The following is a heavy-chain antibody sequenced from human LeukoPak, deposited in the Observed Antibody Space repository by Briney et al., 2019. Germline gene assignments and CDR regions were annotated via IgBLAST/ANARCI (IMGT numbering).Heavy chain of an antibody. CDR3: AREGGVVVVNPAFDY. CDR1: GYTFTGYY. V-gene: IGHV1-2*02. D-gene: IGHD3-22*01. CDR2: INPNSGGT. Sequence: ASVKVSCKASGYTFTGYYMHWVRQAPGQGLEWMGWINPNSGGTNYAQKFQGRVTMTRDTSISTAYMELSRLRSDDTAVYYCAREGGVVVVNPAFDYWGRGTLVTVSS. J-gene: IGHJ4*02.